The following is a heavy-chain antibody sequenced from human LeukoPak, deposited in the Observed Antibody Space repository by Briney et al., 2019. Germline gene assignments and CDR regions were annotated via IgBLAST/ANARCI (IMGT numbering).Heavy chain of an antibody. Sequence: SETLSLTCAVSGGSISSSNWWSWVRQPPGKGLEWIGETYHSGSTNYNPSLKSRVTISVDKSKNQFSLKLSSVTAADTAVYYCARDDYDILTGTYYFDYWGQGTLVTVSS. D-gene: IGHD3-9*01. V-gene: IGHV4-4*02. CDR2: TYHSGST. J-gene: IGHJ4*02. CDR1: GGSISSSNW. CDR3: ARDDYDILTGTYYFDY.